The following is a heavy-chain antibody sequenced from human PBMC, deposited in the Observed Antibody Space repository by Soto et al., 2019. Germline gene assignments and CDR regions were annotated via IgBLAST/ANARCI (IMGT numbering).Heavy chain of an antibody. Sequence: PSETLSLTCTVSGGSVSSGSYYWSWIRQPPGKGLEWIGYIYYSGSTNYNPSLKSRVTISVDTSKNQFSLKLSSVTAADTAVYYCASGGFIAARPKLYCYYGMDVWGQGTRVTVSS. CDR3: ASGGFIAARPKLYCYYGMDV. CDR2: IYYSGST. V-gene: IGHV4-61*01. J-gene: IGHJ6*02. CDR1: GGSVSSGSYY. D-gene: IGHD6-6*01.